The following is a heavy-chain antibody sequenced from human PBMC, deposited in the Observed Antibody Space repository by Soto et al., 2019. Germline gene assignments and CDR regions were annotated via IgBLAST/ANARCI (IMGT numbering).Heavy chain of an antibody. CDR1: GFTFSSYG. CDR2: ISYDGSNE. Sequence: QVQLVESGGGVVQPGRSLRLSCAASGFTFSSYGMHWVRQAPGKGLEWVAVISYDGSNEYYADSVKGRFTISRDNSKNTLYLQMNSLRAEDTAVYYCAKGRITMIVVVNDLDYWGKGTLVTVSS. J-gene: IGHJ4*02. V-gene: IGHV3-30*18. D-gene: IGHD3-22*01. CDR3: AKGRITMIVVVNDLDY.